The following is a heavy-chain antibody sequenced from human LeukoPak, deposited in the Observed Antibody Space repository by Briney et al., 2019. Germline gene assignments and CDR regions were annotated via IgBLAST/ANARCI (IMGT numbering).Heavy chain of an antibody. D-gene: IGHD3-16*02. CDR2: IYYSGST. CDR1: GGSISSYY. CDR3: ARAYDYVWGSYRYSRSQSYYYYMDV. V-gene: IGHV4-59*01. Sequence: PSETLSLTCTVSGGSISSYYWSWIRQPPGKGLEWIGYIYYSGSTNYNPSLKSRVTISVDTSKNQFSLKLSSVTAADTAVYYCARAYDYVWGSYRYSRSQSYYYYMDVWGKGTTVTISS. J-gene: IGHJ6*03.